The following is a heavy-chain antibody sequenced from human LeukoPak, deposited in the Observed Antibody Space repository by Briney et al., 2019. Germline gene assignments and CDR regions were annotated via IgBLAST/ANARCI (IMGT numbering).Heavy chain of an antibody. CDR2: ISYDGSNK. V-gene: IGHV3-30*18. D-gene: IGHD3-22*01. CDR3: AKDYDSSGWAAFDI. CDR1: GFAFSSFG. J-gene: IGHJ3*02. Sequence: GGSLRLSCAASGFAFSSFGMHWVRQAPGKGLEWVAVISYDGSNKYFADSVKGRFTISRDNSKNTLYLQMNSLRAEDTAVYYCAKDYDSSGWAAFDIWGQGTMVTVSS.